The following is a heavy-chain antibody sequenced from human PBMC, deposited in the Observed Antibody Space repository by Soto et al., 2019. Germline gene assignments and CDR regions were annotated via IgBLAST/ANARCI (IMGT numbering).Heavy chain of an antibody. CDR1: GGSISSYY. J-gene: IGHJ4*02. V-gene: IGHV4-59*01. CDR2: SYYSGST. Sequence: QVQLQESGPGLVKPSETLSLTCTVSGGSISSYYWSWIRQPPGKGLEWIGYSYYSGSTNYNPSLKSRVTISVDTSKNQFSLKLSSVTAADTAVYYCARFYGSGSMPLDYWGQGTLVTVSS. D-gene: IGHD3-10*01. CDR3: ARFYGSGSMPLDY.